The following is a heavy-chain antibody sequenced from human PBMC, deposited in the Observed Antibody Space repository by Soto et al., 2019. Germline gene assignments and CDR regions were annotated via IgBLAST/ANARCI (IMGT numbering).Heavy chain of an antibody. CDR3: ARRDMSGVLRYFDY. V-gene: IGHV1-69*06. D-gene: IGHD2-15*01. CDR1: GGTLSSFINYP. CDR2: IVPNVGTV. Sequence: QMQLVQSGAEVKKPGYSVTVSCKASGGTLSSFINYPINWVRQAPGQGLEWMGGIVPNVGTVNYAKKFQGSVTSTADKSTGTAYMELRSLRSEDTALKYCARRDMSGVLRYFDYWGQGTLGTVSS. J-gene: IGHJ4*02.